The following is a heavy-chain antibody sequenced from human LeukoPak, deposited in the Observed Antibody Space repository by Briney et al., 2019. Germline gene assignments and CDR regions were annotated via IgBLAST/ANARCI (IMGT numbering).Heavy chain of an antibody. Sequence: GGSLRLSCAASGFTFSSYGMHWVRQAPGKGLEWVAFIRYDGSNKYYADSVKGRFTISRDNAKKVVYLQMNSLRAEDTAVYYCSRDQAGYCSGASCPWGQGTRVTVSS. D-gene: IGHD2-2*03. J-gene: IGHJ5*02. V-gene: IGHV3-30*02. CDR2: IRYDGSNK. CDR1: GFTFSSYG. CDR3: SRDQAGYCSGASCP.